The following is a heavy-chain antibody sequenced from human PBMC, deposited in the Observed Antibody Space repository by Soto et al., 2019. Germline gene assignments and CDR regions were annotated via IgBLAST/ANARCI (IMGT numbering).Heavy chain of an antibody. CDR3: AKEYCGGDCSTYWYFDL. V-gene: IGHV3-23*01. J-gene: IGHJ2*01. CDR1: GFTFSSYA. CDR2: ISGSGGST. Sequence: GGSLRLSCAASGFTFSSYAMSWVRQAPGNGLEWVSAISGSGGSTYYADSVKGRFTISRDNSKNTLYLQMNSLRADDTAVFYCAKEYCGGDCSTYWYFDLWGRGTLVTVSS. D-gene: IGHD2-21*01.